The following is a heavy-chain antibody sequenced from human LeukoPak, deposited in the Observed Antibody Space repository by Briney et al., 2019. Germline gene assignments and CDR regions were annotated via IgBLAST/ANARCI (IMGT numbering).Heavy chain of an antibody. Sequence: GGCLTLSCAASGFTFSRYAMNWVRQAPGKGLEWVSTISISANTHYADSVKGRFTISRDNSKSTLYLQMNSLRAEDTAIYYCAKDRDSTGLYQDRDYWGQGTQVSIST. D-gene: IGHD6-19*01. CDR3: AKDRDSTGLYQDRDY. CDR1: GFTFSRYA. J-gene: IGHJ4*02. CDR2: ISISANT. V-gene: IGHV3-23*01.